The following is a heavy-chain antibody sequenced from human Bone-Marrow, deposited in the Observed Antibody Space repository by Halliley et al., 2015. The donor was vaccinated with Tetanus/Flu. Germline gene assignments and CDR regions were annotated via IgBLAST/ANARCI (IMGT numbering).Heavy chain of an antibody. Sequence: WVSLLEKTGNTAYADSVNGRFIISSDYSKNMLFLDMNSLSGEDTAVYYCARLGSAAAPPWGDYWGRGTRVTVSS. D-gene: IGHD2-2*01. CDR2: LEKTGNT. J-gene: IGHJ4*02. V-gene: IGHV3-66*01. CDR3: ARLGSAAAPPWGDY.